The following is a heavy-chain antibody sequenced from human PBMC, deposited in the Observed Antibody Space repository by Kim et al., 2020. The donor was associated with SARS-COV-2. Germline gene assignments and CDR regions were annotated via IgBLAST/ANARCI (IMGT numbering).Heavy chain of an antibody. D-gene: IGHD3-22*01. J-gene: IGHJ6*01. CDR1: GFTFSSYD. CDR3: SRAIPFYYDSSGYYSVYY. CDR2: IGTAGDT. Sequence: GGSLRLSCAASGFTFSSYDMHWVRQATGKGLEWVSAIGTAGDTSYPGSVKGRFTISRVNAKNSMYLQMNSLRAGDTAEYYCSRAIPFYYDSSGYYSVYY. V-gene: IGHV3-13*04.